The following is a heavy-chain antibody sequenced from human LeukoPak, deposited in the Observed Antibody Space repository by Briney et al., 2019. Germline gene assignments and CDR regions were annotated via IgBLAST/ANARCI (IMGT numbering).Heavy chain of an antibody. J-gene: IGHJ4*02. V-gene: IGHV4-4*07. CDR1: AGSISSYY. CDR3: ARDRGYDFWSGYSHFDY. D-gene: IGHD3-3*01. Sequence: SSETLSLACTVSAGSISSYYWSWIRQPAGKGLEWIGRIYTSGSTNYNPSLKSRVTMSVDTSKNQFSLKLSSVTAADTAVYYCARDRGYDFWSGYSHFDYWGQGTLVTVSS. CDR2: IYTSGST.